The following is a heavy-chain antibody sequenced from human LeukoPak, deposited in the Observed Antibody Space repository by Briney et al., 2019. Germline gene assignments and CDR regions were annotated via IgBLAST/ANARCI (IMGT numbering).Heavy chain of an antibody. CDR2: IIPIFGTA. CDR1: GGTFSRYA. J-gene: IGHJ4*02. V-gene: IGHV1-69*05. CDR3: ARGYISYFDY. D-gene: IGHD5-24*01. Sequence: ASVKVSCKASGGTFSRYAISWVRQAPGHGLEWMGGIIPIFGTANYAQKCQGRVTITTDESTSTAYMELSSLRPEDTAVYYCARGYISYFDYWGQGTLVTVSS.